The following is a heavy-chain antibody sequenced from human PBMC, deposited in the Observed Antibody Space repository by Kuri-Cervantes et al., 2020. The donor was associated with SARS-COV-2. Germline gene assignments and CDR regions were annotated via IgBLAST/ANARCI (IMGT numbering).Heavy chain of an antibody. D-gene: IGHD2-21*01. CDR2: IYYSGST. CDR1: GGSISSSSYY. Sequence: SETLSLTCTVSGGSISSSSYYWGWIRQPPGKGLEWIGSIYYSGSTYYNPSLKSRVTISVDTPKNQFSPKLSSVTAADTAVYYCARQGPYCGGDCYPRPIDYWGQGTLVTVSS. J-gene: IGHJ4*02. V-gene: IGHV4-39*01. CDR3: ARQGPYCGGDCYPRPIDY.